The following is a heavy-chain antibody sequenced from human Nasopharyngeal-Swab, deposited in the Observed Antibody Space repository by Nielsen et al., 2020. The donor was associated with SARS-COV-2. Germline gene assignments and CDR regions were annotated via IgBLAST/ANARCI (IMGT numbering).Heavy chain of an antibody. CDR1: GFTVSSNY. D-gene: IGHD3-22*01. CDR2: LYSGGST. CDR3: ARVRYESSGYFYGMDV. Sequence: GESLKISCAASGFTVSSNYMTWVRPAPGKGLEWVSVLYSGGSTYYADSVKGRFTISRHNSKNTLYLQVNSLRAEDTAVYYCARVRYESSGYFYGMDVWGQGTTVTVSS. J-gene: IGHJ6*02. V-gene: IGHV3-53*04.